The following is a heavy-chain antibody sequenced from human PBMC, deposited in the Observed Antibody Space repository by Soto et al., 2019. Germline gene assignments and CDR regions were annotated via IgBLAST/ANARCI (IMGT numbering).Heavy chain of an antibody. V-gene: IGHV4-59*01. CDR1: GGSISSYY. CDR2: IYYSGST. CDR3: ARSMGYCSSTSCYHSQYYYYGMDV. Sequence: KTSETLSLTCTVSGGSISSYYWSWIRQPPGKXLEWIGYIYYSGSTNYNPSLKSRVTISVDTSKNQFSLKLSSVTAADTAVYYCARSMGYCSSTSCYHSQYYYYGMDVWGQGTTVTVSS. D-gene: IGHD2-2*01. J-gene: IGHJ6*02.